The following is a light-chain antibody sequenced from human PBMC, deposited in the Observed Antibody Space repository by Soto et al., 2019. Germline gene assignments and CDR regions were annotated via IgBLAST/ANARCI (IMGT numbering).Light chain of an antibody. J-gene: IGKJ3*01. Sequence: DIQMTQSPSSVSASVGDRVTITCRATQGVSSWVAWYQLKPGKAPNLLIYAASSLQSGVPSRFSASGSGTDFTLTISSLQPEDFATYYGQQADSFPFTFGPGTTVDIK. CDR2: AAS. V-gene: IGKV1-12*01. CDR3: QQADSFPFT. CDR1: QGVSSW.